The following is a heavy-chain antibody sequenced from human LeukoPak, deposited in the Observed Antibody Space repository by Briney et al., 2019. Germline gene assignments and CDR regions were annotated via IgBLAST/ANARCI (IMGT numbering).Heavy chain of an antibody. D-gene: IGHD2-8*01. CDR2: ISSSSSTI. CDR3: GGVGKPYYYYYYMDV. J-gene: IGHJ6*03. V-gene: IGHV3-48*01. CDR1: GFTFSSYS. Sequence: PGGSLRLSCAASGFTFSSYSMNWVRQAPGKGLEWVSYISSSSSTIYYADSVKGRFTISRDNSKNTLYLQMNSLRAEDTAVYYCGGVGKPYYYYYYMDVWGKGTTVTVSS.